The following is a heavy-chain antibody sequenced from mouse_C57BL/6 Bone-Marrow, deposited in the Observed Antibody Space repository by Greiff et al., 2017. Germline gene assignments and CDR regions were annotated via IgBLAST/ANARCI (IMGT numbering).Heavy chain of an antibody. V-gene: IGHV1-72*01. CDR2: IDPNCGGT. D-gene: IGHD1-1*01. CDR1: GYTFTSYW. J-gene: IGHJ4*01. CDR3: ARREFITAAMDY. Sequence: QVQLQQPGAELVKPGASVKLSCKASGYTFTSYWMHWVKQRPGRGLEWIGRIDPNCGGTKYNEKFKSKATLTVDKPSSTAYMQLSRLTSEDSEVYDCARREFITAAMDYWGQGTSVTVSS.